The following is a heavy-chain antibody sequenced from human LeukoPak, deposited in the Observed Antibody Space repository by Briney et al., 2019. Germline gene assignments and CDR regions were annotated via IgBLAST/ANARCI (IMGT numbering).Heavy chain of an antibody. CDR1: GYTLTELS. V-gene: IGHV1-24*01. Sequence: ASVKVSCKVSGYTLTELSMHWVRQAPGKGLEWMGGFDPEDGETIYAQKFQGRVTMTEDTSTDTAYMKLSSLRSEDTAVYYCARTSGYSSGWYRSKELLSGMDVWGQGTTVTVSS. D-gene: IGHD6-19*01. J-gene: IGHJ6*02. CDR2: FDPEDGET. CDR3: ARTSGYSSGWYRSKELLSGMDV.